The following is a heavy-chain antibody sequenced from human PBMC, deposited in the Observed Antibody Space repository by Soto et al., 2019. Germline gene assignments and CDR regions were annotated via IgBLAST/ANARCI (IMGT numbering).Heavy chain of an antibody. Sequence: SETLSLTCAVYGGSFSGYYWSWIRQPPGKGLEWIGEINHSGSTNYNPSLKSRVTISVDTSKNQFSLKLSSVTAADTAVYYCARGRKLRYLDSSYNILYWGQGTLGTGSS. D-gene: IGHD3-9*01. CDR1: GGSFSGYY. J-gene: IGHJ4*02. CDR3: ARGRKLRYLDSSYNILY. V-gene: IGHV4-34*01. CDR2: INHSGST.